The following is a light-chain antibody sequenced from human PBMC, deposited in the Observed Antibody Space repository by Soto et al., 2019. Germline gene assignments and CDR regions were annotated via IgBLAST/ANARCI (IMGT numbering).Light chain of an antibody. CDR1: QSISSY. J-gene: IGKJ1*01. Sequence: DIQMTQSPSSLSASVGDRVTITCRASQSISSYLNWYQQKPAKAPKLLIYAASSLQSGVPSRFSGSESGTDFSLTISSLQPEELATYYCQQTYTTPWTFGQGNKVEIK. V-gene: IGKV1-39*01. CDR2: AAS. CDR3: QQTYTTPWT.